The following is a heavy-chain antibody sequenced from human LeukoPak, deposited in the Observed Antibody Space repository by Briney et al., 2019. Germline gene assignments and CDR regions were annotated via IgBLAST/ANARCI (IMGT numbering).Heavy chain of an antibody. CDR2: IYYSGST. V-gene: IGHV4-39*07. Sequence: SGTLSLTCTVSGGSISSSSYYWGWIRQPPGKGLEWIGSIYYSGSTYYNPSLKSRVTISVDTSKNQFSLKLSSVTAADTAVYYCARDRARTRYSPPDDYWGQGTLVTVSS. D-gene: IGHD6-13*01. J-gene: IGHJ4*02. CDR1: GGSISSSSYY. CDR3: ARDRARTRYSPPDDY.